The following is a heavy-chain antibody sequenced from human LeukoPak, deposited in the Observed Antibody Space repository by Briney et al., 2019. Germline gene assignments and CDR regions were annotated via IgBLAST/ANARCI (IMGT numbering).Heavy chain of an antibody. V-gene: IGHV3-48*01. Sequence: GGSLRLSCAASGFTFSSYAIHWVRQAPGKGLEWVSGIDSGSNNIHYADSVKGRFTISRDDAKNSLYLQMDSLRAEDTAVYYCARRFDHWGQGTLVTVSS. CDR2: IDSGSNNI. J-gene: IGHJ4*02. CDR3: ARRFDH. CDR1: GFTFSSYA.